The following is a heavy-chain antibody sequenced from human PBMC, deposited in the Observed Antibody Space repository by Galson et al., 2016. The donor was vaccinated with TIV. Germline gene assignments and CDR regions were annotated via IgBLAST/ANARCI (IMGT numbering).Heavy chain of an antibody. CDR1: GGSVSHTSYY. CDR3: ARTTGAGIAARVLFDF. J-gene: IGHJ4*02. CDR2: IYYTGIT. V-gene: IGHV4-39*07. Sequence: TLSLPCTVSGGSVSHTSYYWGWIRQPPGKGLEWIGTIYYTGITFYNPSLESRVTVSVDTSKNHFSLKLSSVSAADTAVYYCARTTGAGIAARVLFDFWGQGTLVTVSS. D-gene: IGHD6-6*01.